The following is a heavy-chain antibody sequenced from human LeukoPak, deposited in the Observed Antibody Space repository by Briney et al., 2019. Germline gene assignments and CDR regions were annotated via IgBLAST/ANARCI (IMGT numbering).Heavy chain of an antibody. CDR2: IYYSGST. CDR3: ARFPGSDFWSGKGDY. V-gene: IGHV4-59*04. Sequence: PSETLSLTCTVSGGSISSYYWSWIRQPPGKGLEWIGYIYYSGSTYYNPSLKSRVTISVDTSKNQSSLKLSSVTAADTAVYYCARFPGSDFWSGKGDYWGQGTLVTVSS. D-gene: IGHD3-3*01. CDR1: GGSISSYY. J-gene: IGHJ4*02.